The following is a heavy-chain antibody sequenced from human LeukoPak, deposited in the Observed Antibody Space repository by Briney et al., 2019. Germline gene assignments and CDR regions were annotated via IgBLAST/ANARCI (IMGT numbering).Heavy chain of an antibody. Sequence: GGSLRLSCAASGFIFSSYTMNWVRQAPGGGLEWVSSISDSATYIYYADSVKGRYTISRDNTKNSLYLYMNSLRAEDTAAYYCARDPYYGSNSRYYYYYGLDVWGQGTTVTVSS. CDR1: GFIFSSYT. CDR2: ISDSATYI. J-gene: IGHJ6*02. D-gene: IGHD4-23*01. CDR3: ARDPYYGSNSRYYYYYGLDV. V-gene: IGHV3-21*01.